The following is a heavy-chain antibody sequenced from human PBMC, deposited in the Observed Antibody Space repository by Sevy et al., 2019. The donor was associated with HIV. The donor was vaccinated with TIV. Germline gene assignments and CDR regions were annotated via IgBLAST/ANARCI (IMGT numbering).Heavy chain of an antibody. J-gene: IGHJ4*02. CDR1: GFTFSTYT. V-gene: IGHV3-23*01. CDR2: ISGSGDDT. Sequence: GGSLRLSCAASGFTFSTYTMSWVRQAPGKGLEWVSAISGSGDDTYYAGSVKGRFTISRDNSKNTLYLQMNNLRAEDTAVYYCAKPPYSSSSFDYWGQGTLVTVSS. CDR3: AKPPYSSSSFDY. D-gene: IGHD6-6*01.